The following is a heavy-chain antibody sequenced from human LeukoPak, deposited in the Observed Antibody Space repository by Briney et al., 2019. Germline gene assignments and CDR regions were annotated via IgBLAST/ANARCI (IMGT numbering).Heavy chain of an antibody. J-gene: IGHJ4*02. V-gene: IGHV4-59*01. CDR2: IYYSGST. D-gene: IGHD3-9*01. CDR3: ARDRQTGNFDY. CDR1: GGSISSYY. Sequence: SETLSLTCTVSGGSISSYYWSWIRQPPGKGLELIGYIYYSGSTNYNPSLKSRVTISVDTSKNQFSLKLSSVTAADTAVYYCARDRQTGNFDYWGQGTLVTVSS.